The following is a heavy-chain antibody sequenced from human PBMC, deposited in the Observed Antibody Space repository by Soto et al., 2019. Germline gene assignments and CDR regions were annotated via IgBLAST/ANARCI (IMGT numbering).Heavy chain of an antibody. V-gene: IGHV3-23*01. CDR1: GLTFNLYA. J-gene: IGHJ4*02. CDR2: LSGGGSTT. CDR3: AKSRGVIATASYFDY. D-gene: IGHD3-10*01. Sequence: PGGSLRLSCAASGLTFNLYAMSWVRQAPGKGLEWVSALSGGGSTTYYADSVKGRFTISRDNFKNTLYLQMNSLRAEDTALYYCAKSRGVIATASYFDYWGQGTLVTVSS.